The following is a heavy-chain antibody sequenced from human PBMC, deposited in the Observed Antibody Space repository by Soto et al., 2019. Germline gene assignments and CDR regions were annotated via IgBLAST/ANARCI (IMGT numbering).Heavy chain of an antibody. CDR1: GYTFTSYD. J-gene: IGHJ4*02. V-gene: IGHV1-8*01. D-gene: IGHD3-22*01. CDR3: ARVGYYYDSSGYYLSFDY. Sequence: ASVKVSCKASGYTFTSYDINWVRQATGQGLEWMGWMNPNSGNTGYAQKFQGRVTMTRNTSISTAYMELSSLRSEDTAVYYCARVGYYYDSSGYYLSFDYWGQRTLVTGSS. CDR2: MNPNSGNT.